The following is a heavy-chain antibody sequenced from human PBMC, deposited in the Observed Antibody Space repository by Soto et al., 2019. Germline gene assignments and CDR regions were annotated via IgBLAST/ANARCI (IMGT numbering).Heavy chain of an antibody. J-gene: IGHJ5*02. CDR3: ARSEWELLKS. CDR2: IYYSGST. D-gene: IGHD1-26*01. CDR1: GGSVSSGGYY. V-gene: IGHV4-61*08. Sequence: SETLSLTCTVSGGSVSSGGYYWTWIRQPPGKGLEWIGYIYYSGSTRYNPSLKSRVTISVDTSKNQFSLKLSSVTAADTAVYYCARSEWELLKSWGQGTLVTVSS.